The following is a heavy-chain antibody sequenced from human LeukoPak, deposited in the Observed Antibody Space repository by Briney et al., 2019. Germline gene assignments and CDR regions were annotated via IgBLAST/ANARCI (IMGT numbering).Heavy chain of an antibody. Sequence: GGSLRLSCTASGFTFANYAMSWVRQTPGKGLEWVSGLTASGESTFYADSVRGRFTISRDNSKNTLYLQMNSLRAEDTAVYYCAKDPSAMVRGGSGYWGQGTLVTVSS. CDR3: AKDPSAMVRGGSGY. CDR2: LTASGEST. V-gene: IGHV3-23*01. J-gene: IGHJ4*02. CDR1: GFTFANYA. D-gene: IGHD3-10*01.